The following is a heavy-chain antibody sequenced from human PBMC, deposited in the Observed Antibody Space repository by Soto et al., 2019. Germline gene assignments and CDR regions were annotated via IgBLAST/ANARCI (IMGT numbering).Heavy chain of an antibody. CDR1: GFTFSTYW. CDR2: IKQDGSDK. D-gene: IGHD2-15*01. V-gene: IGHV3-7*05. Sequence: EVQLVESGGGLVQPGGSLRLSCAASGFTFSTYWMSWVRQAPGKGLEWVANIKQDGSDKYYVDSVKGRFTISRDNAKNSRYLQMNGLRAADTAVYYCARVKGLAGHYWGQGTLVTVSS. CDR3: ARVKGLAGHY. J-gene: IGHJ4*02.